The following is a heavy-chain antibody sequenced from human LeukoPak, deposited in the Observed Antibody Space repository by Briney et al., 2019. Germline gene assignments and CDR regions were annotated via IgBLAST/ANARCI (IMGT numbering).Heavy chain of an antibody. V-gene: IGHV3-30*02. CDR1: GFTFSSYG. CDR3: ARAYSDYWFLYGNAFDI. J-gene: IGHJ3*02. D-gene: IGHD4-11*01. CDR2: IRYDGSNK. Sequence: GGSLRLSCAASGFTFSSYGMHWVRQAPGKGLEWVAFIRYDGSNKYYADSVKGRFTISRDNSKNTLYLQMNSLRAEDTAVYYCARAYSDYWFLYGNAFDIWGQGTMLTVPS.